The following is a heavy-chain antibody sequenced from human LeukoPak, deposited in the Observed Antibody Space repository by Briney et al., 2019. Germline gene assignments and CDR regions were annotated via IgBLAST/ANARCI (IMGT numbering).Heavy chain of an antibody. CDR1: GYTFTNYG. D-gene: IGHD2-2*01. V-gene: IGHV1-18*04. CDR3: ARWYCSSTSCYAGAFDM. Sequence: ASVKVSCKASGYTFTNYGISWVRQAPGQGLEWMGWISPYDDYTNYAQKLQGRVTMTTDTSTSTGYMELRSLRSDDTAVYYCARWYCSSTSCYAGAFDMWGQGTMVTVSS. J-gene: IGHJ3*02. CDR2: ISPYDDYT.